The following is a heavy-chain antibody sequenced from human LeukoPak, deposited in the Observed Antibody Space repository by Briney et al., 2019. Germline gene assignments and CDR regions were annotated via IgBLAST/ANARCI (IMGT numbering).Heavy chain of an antibody. CDR2: INWNGGST. J-gene: IGHJ6*03. Sequence: RPGGSLRLSCAASGFTFDDYGMSWVRQAPGKGLEWVSGINWNGGSTGYADSVKGRFTISGDNAKNSLYLQMNSLRAEDTALYYCARSTAKLTGYYNYMDVWGKGTTVTVSS. CDR1: GFTFDDYG. V-gene: IGHV3-20*04. CDR3: ARSTAKLTGYYNYMDV. D-gene: IGHD3-9*01.